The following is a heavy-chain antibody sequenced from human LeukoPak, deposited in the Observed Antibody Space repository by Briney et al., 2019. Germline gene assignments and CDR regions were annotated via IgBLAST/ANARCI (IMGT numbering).Heavy chain of an antibody. CDR1: GFTFSSYW. CDR2: IKQDGSEK. J-gene: IGHJ4*02. CDR3: ARVTARYYFDY. D-gene: IGHD2-21*02. V-gene: IGHV3-7*01. Sequence: GGSLRLSCAASGFTFSSYWMSWVHQAPGKGLEWVANIKQDGSEKYYVDSVKGRFTISRDNAKNSLYLQMNSLRAEDTAVYYCARVTARYYFDYWGQGTLVTVSS.